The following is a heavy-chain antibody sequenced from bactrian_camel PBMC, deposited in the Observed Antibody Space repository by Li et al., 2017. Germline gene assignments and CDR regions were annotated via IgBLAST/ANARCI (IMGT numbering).Heavy chain of an antibody. CDR1: IFTASRAC. D-gene: IGHD5*01. Sequence: HVQLVESGGGLVQAGGSLRLSCAFSIFTASRACMGWFRQAPGKGLEWVSSSGGSSSFYADSVKGRFTIARDNAKNTLYLQLNYLKTEDTAMYYCANWGDNYWGQGTQVTVS. CDR2: SGGSSS. J-gene: IGHJ4*01. CDR3: ANWGDNY. V-gene: IGHV3S1*01.